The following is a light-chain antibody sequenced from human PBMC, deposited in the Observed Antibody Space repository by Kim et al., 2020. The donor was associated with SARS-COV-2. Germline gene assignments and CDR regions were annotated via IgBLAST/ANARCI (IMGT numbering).Light chain of an antibody. J-gene: IGKJ4*01. CDR3: QQRSNWPLT. V-gene: IGKV3-11*01. CDR2: DAS. Sequence: LPPGEGAPPSCRASQSVRSYLAWYQQKPGQAPRLLIYDASNRATGIPARFSGSGSGTDFTLTISSLEPEDFAVYYCQQRSNWPLTFGGGTKVDIK. CDR1: QSVRSY.